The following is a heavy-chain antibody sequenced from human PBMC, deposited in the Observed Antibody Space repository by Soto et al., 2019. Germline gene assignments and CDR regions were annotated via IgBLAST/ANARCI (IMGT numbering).Heavy chain of an antibody. CDR2: ISAYNGNT. V-gene: IGHV1-18*01. CDR3: AREEEYCSSTSCYTGGWFDP. Sequence: ASVKVSCKASGYTFTSYGISWVRQAPGQGLEWMGWISAYNGNTNYAQKLQGRVTMTTDTSTSTAYMELRSLRSDDTAVYYCAREEEYCSSTSCYTGGWFDPWGQGTQVTVSS. CDR1: GYTFTSYG. D-gene: IGHD2-2*02. J-gene: IGHJ5*02.